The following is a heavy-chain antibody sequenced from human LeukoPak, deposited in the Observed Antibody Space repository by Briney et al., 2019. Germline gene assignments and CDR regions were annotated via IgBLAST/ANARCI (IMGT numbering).Heavy chain of an antibody. D-gene: IGHD5-12*01. J-gene: IGHJ3*02. Sequence: SETLSLTCTVSGGSISSYYWSWIRQPPGKGLEWIGYIYYSGSTNYNPSLKSRVTISVDTSKNQFSLKLSSVTAADAAVYYCARLTIWGSHQGDSGYEGDAFDIWGQGTMVTVSS. V-gene: IGHV4-59*08. CDR2: IYYSGST. CDR1: GGSISSYY. CDR3: ARLTIWGSHQGDSGYEGDAFDI.